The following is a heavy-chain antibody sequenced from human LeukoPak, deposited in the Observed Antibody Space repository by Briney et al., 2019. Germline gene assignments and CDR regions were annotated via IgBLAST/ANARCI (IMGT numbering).Heavy chain of an antibody. J-gene: IGHJ4*02. D-gene: IGHD3-22*01. CDR1: EFMFGSYA. V-gene: IGHV3-23*01. CDR3: AKSGRHFDTSGYYYWDY. CDR2: LAGSADRT. Sequence: GGSLRLSCAASEFMFGSYAMSWVRQAPGKGLEWVSALAGSADRTHYADSVKGRFTNSRDNSKNTLYREMNSLRAEDTAVYYCAKSGRHFDTSGYYYWDYWGQGTLVTVSS.